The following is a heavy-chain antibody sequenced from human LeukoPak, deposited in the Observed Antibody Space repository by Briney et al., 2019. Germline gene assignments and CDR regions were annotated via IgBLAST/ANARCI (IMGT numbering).Heavy chain of an antibody. D-gene: IGHD3-10*01. CDR2: INHSGST. CDR3: ASKYGSGLTVDY. Sequence: SETLSLTCAVYGGSFSGYYWSWIRQPPGKGLEWIGEINHSGSTNYNPSLKSRVTTSVDTSKNQFSLKLSSVTAADTAVYYCASKYGSGLTVDYWGQGTLVTVSS. J-gene: IGHJ4*02. V-gene: IGHV4-34*01. CDR1: GGSFSGYY.